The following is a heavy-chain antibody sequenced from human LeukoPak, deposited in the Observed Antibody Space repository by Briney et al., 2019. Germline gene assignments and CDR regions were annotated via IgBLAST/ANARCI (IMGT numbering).Heavy chain of an antibody. V-gene: IGHV3-48*02. D-gene: IGHD4-17*01. CDR2: IRSSRSSI. J-gene: IGHJ4*02. Sequence: PGGSLRLSCAASGFTFSSYKMNWVRQAPGKGLEWISYIRSSRSSIYYADSVKGRFTISRDNAKNSLYLQMNSLRDEDTAVYYWARDYDDYGGYFDCWGQGTLVTVSS. CDR1: GFTFSSYK. CDR3: ARDYDDYGGYFDC.